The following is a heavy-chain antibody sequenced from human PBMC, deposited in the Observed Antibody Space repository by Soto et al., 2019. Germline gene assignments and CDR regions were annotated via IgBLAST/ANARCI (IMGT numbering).Heavy chain of an antibody. D-gene: IGHD3-10*01. V-gene: IGHV4-39*01. CDR2: VFSSGRT. CDR3: ARLEYYGSGSYWFFDY. J-gene: IGHJ4*02. Sequence: SETLSLTCTVFGGSISSSSYYWGWIRQPPGKGLEWIGNVFSSGRTFYSSSLKSRVTISLDASNNQFSLKVTSVTAADSAVYYCARLEYYGSGSYWFFDYWGQGTLVTVSS. CDR1: GGSISSSSYY.